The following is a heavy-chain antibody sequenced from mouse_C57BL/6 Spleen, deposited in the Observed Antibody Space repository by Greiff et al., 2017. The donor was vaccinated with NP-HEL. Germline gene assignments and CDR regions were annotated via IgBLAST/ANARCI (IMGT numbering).Heavy chain of an antibody. CDR1: GYAFSSSW. Sequence: VKLQESGPELVKPGASVKISCKASGYAFSSSWMNWVKQRPGKGLEWIGRIYPGDGDTNYNGKFKGKATLTADKSSSTAYMQLSSLTSEDSAVYFWAYLVDYWGQGTTLTVSS. J-gene: IGHJ2*01. CDR3: AYLVDY. V-gene: IGHV1-82*01. CDR2: IYPGDGDT.